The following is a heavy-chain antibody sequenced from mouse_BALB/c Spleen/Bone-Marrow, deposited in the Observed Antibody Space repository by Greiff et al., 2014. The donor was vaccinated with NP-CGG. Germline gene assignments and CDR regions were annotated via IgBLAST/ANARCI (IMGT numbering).Heavy chain of an antibody. V-gene: IGHV1-67*01. D-gene: IGHD1-2*01. CDR1: GYTFTGYA. Sequence: VQLQQSGPELVRPGVSVKISCKGFGYTFTGYAIHWVKQSHAKTLEWIGVISFYSGNTNYNQKFKGRATMTVDKSSNTAYMELARLTSEDSAIYYCASTAGTQYDYFAYWGQGTTLTVSS. J-gene: IGHJ2*01. CDR3: ASTAGTQYDYFAY. CDR2: ISFYSGNT.